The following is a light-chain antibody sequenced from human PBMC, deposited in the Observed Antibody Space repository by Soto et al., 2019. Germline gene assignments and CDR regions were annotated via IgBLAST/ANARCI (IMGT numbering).Light chain of an antibody. CDR3: QQYNNWPPYT. V-gene: IGKV3-15*01. Sequence: EIVMTQSPATLSVSPGERATLSCWASQSINSNLAWYQQKPGQAARLLIYGASTRATDIPARFSGSGSGTEFTLTISSLQSEDFALYYCQQYNNWPPYTFGQGTKLEIK. CDR1: QSINSN. CDR2: GAS. J-gene: IGKJ2*01.